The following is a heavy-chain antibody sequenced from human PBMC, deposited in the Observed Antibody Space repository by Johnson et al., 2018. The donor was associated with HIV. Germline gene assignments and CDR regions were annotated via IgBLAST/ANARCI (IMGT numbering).Heavy chain of an antibody. CDR1: GFTFSYYG. D-gene: IGHD3-22*01. CDR2: IRYDGRNK. J-gene: IGHJ3*02. V-gene: IGHV3-30*02. CDR3: AKAREYDSTGHDAFDI. Sequence: QVQLVESGGGVVQPGRSLRLSCAASGFTFSYYGMHWVRQSPGKGLEWMPLIRYDGRNKYYADSVKGRFTISRDNSKNTLYLQMNSLRAEDTAVYYCAKAREYDSTGHDAFDIWGQGTMVTVSS.